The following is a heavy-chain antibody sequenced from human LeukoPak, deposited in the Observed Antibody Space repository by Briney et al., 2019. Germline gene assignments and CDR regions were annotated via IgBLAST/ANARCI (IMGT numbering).Heavy chain of an antibody. V-gene: IGHV3-33*01. CDR1: GFTFSSYG. D-gene: IGHD4-11*01. J-gene: IGHJ4*02. Sequence: GGSLRLSCAASGFTFSSYGLHWFRQAPGKGLEWVAVIWFDGSNKFYADSVKGRFTISRDNSKNTLYLQMNSLRAEDTAIYYCARDHQYTYTNYGDYWGQGTPVTVSS. CDR3: ARDHQYTYTNYGDY. CDR2: IWFDGSNK.